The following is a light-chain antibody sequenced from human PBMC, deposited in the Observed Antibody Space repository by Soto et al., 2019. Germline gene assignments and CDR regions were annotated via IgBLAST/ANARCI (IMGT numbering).Light chain of an antibody. J-gene: IGKJ4*01. V-gene: IGKV1-9*01. Sequence: DIQLTQSPSFLSASVGDRVTITGRASQGTKAYLAWYQQKPGKAPKLLIYAASTLQSEVPSRFSGSASGTEFTLTISSLQPEDFATYYCQQFNTYPLTFGGGTKVEVK. CDR3: QQFNTYPLT. CDR2: AAS. CDR1: QGTKAY.